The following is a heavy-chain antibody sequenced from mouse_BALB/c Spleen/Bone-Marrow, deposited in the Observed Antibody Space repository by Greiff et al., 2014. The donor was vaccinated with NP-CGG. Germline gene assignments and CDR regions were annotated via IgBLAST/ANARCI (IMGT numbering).Heavy chain of an antibody. CDR3: TRSAGTGFAY. V-gene: IGHV1S81*02. D-gene: IGHD3-3*01. CDR2: INPSNGGT. Sequence: SGAELVKPGASVKLSCKASGYTFTSYYMFWVKQRPGQGLEWIGEINPSNGGTVFNEKFKSKVTLTVDKSSSTAYMQLSGLTSEDSAVYYCTRSAGTGFAYWGQGTLVTVSA. CDR1: GYTFTSYY. J-gene: IGHJ3*01.